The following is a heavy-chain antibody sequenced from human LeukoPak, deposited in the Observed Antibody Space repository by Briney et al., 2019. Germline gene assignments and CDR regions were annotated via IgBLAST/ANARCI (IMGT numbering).Heavy chain of an antibody. J-gene: IGHJ4*02. V-gene: IGHV3-20*04. D-gene: IGHD2-2*01. Sequence: PGGSLRLSCAASGFTFDDYGMSWVRHAPGKGLEWVSGINWNGGSIGYADSVKGRFTISRDNAKNSLYLQMNSLRAEDTALYYCARACSSTSARECYWGQGTLVTVSS. CDR3: ARACSSTSARECY. CDR1: GFTFDDYG. CDR2: INWNGGSI.